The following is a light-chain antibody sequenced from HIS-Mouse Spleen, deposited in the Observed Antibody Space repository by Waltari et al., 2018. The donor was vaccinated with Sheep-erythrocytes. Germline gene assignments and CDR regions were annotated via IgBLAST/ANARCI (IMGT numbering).Light chain of an antibody. CDR1: SSDVGSYNL. CDR3: CSYAGSYNHV. J-gene: IGLJ1*01. V-gene: IGLV2-23*02. Sequence: QSALTQPASVSGSPGQSITISCTGTSSDVGSYNLASWYQQHPGKAPKLMIYDVSKRPSGVPDRFSGSKSGNMASLTISGLQAEDEADYYCCSYAGSYNHVFATGTKVTVL. CDR2: DVS.